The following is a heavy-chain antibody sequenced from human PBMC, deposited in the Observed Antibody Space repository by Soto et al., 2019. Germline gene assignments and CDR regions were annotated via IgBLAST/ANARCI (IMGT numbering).Heavy chain of an antibody. CDR3: ASDKDCSGGSCYSIGYYGMDV. V-gene: IGHV1-69*13. J-gene: IGHJ6*02. CDR1: GGTFSSYA. D-gene: IGHD2-15*01. CDR2: LIPIFGTA. Sequence: ASVKVSCKASGGTFSSYAISWVRQAPGQGLEWMGGLIPIFGTANYAQKFQGRVTITADESTSTAYMELSSLRSEDTAVYYCASDKDCSGGSCYSIGYYGMDVWGQGTTVTVSS.